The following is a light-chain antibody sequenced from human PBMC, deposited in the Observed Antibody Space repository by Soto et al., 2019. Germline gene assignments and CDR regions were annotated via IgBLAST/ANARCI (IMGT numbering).Light chain of an antibody. CDR1: QSVSSSY. Sequence: DIVLTQSPGTLSLSPGERATLSCRASQSVSSSYLAWYQQKPGQAPRLLIYGASIRATGIPDRFSGSGSGTDFTLTISRLEPEEFAVYYCQRYGSSPLTFGGGTKVEIK. CDR2: GAS. V-gene: IGKV3-20*01. CDR3: QRYGSSPLT. J-gene: IGKJ4*01.